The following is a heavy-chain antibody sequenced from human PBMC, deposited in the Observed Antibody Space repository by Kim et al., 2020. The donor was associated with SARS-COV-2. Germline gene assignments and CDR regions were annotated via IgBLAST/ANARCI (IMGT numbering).Heavy chain of an antibody. CDR2: ISPNNGAT. V-gene: IGHV1-2*02. CDR3: ARGSDYHGLDV. J-gene: IGHJ6*02. Sequence: ASVKVSCKTSGYPFSGFYIHWVRQAPGQGLEWMGWISPNNGATKYAEASKGRVTMTRDTSINTASLELSRVKSDDTAIYFCARGSDYHGLDVWGQGTPVTVSS. CDR1: GYPFSGFY.